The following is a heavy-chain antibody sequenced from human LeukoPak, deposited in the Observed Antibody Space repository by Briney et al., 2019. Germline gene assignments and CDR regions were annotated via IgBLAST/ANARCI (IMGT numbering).Heavy chain of an antibody. CDR3: ARVLAAADLP. Sequence: EASVKVSCKASGGTFSSYAISWVRQAPGQGLEWMGGIIPIFGTANYAQKFQGRVTITADESTSTAYMELSSLRSEDTAVNYCARVLAAADLPWGQGTLVTVSS. D-gene: IGHD6-13*01. J-gene: IGHJ5*02. CDR1: GGTFSSYA. V-gene: IGHV1-69*13. CDR2: IIPIFGTA.